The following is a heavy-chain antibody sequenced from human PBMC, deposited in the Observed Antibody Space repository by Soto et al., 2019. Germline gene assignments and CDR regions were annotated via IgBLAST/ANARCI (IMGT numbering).Heavy chain of an antibody. V-gene: IGHV3-33*01. CDR1: GFAFSDFG. Sequence: QVQVVESEGGVVQPGRSLRLSCAASGFAFSDFGMRWVRQAPGKGLEWVAVIWHDGKNKDYADYAKGRFTISRDNSRNILYLEMNSLRVEDTAVYYCARDPGQDEAMDYWGQGTLVTVSS. CDR3: ARDPGQDEAMDY. J-gene: IGHJ4*02. CDR2: IWHDGKNK.